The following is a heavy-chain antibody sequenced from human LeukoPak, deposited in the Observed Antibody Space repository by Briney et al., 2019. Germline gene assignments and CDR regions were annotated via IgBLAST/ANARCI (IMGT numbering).Heavy chain of an antibody. D-gene: IGHD2-2*01. J-gene: IGHJ3*02. Sequence: GASVKVSCKASGYTFTSYDINWVRQATGQGLEWMGWMNPNSGNTGYAQKFQGRVTMTRNTSISTAYMELSSLRSEDTAVYYCAREGVDIVVVPAAHDAFDIWGQGTMVTVSS. CDR1: GYTFTSYD. CDR3: AREGVDIVVVPAAHDAFDI. CDR2: MNPNSGNT. V-gene: IGHV1-8*01.